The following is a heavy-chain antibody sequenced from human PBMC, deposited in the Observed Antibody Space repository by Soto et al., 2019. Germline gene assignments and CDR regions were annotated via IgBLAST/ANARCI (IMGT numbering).Heavy chain of an antibody. D-gene: IGHD6-19*01. CDR3: ARDLEVAGTSYYYGMDV. V-gene: IGHV4-59*01. J-gene: IGHJ6*02. Sequence: SETLSLTCTVSGGSISSYYWSWIRQPPGKGLEWIGYIYYSGSTNYNPSLKSRVTISVDTSKNQFSLKLSSVTAADTAVYYCARDLEVAGTSYYYGMDVWGQGTTVT. CDR1: GGSISSYY. CDR2: IYYSGST.